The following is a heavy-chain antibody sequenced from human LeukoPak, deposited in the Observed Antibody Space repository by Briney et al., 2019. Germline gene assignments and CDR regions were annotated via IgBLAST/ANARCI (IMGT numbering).Heavy chain of an antibody. CDR3: ARRGPYYDILPHRDAFDI. J-gene: IGHJ3*02. V-gene: IGHV4-59*08. CDR1: GGSISSYY. D-gene: IGHD3-9*01. CDR2: IYYSGST. Sequence: PSETLSLTCTVSGGSISSYYWSWIRQPPGKGLEWIGYIYYSGSTNYNPSLKSRVTISVDTSKNQFSLKLSSVTAADTAVYYCARRGPYYDILPHRDAFDIWGQGTMVTVSS.